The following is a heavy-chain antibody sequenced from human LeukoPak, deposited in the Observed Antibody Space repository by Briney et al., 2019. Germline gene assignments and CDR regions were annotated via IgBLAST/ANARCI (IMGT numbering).Heavy chain of an antibody. CDR2: ISSSSSYT. CDR1: GFTFSDYY. CDR3: ARDFPNYDILTGYPYYYYGMDV. J-gene: IGHJ6*04. V-gene: IGHV3-11*06. D-gene: IGHD3-9*01. Sequence: GGSLRLSCAASGFTFSDYYMSWIRQAPGKGLEWVSYISSSSSYTNYADSVKGRFTISRDNAKNSLYLQMNSLRAEDTAVYYCARDFPNYDILTGYPYYYYGMDVWGKGTTVTVSS.